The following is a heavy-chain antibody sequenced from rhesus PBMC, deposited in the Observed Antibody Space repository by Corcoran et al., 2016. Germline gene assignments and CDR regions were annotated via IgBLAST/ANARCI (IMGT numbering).Heavy chain of an antibody. CDR3: ARRRVTTVAAAY. Sequence: QVQLVQSGAEVMKPGSSVRVYCTASGYTFNEYYMHWVRQAPGQGLEWMGKINPHTSGNNNAQRFQGRVTMTRDTSTSTAYMELSSLRSEDTAVYYCARRRVTTVAAAYWGQGVLVTVSS. V-gene: IGHV1-138*01. D-gene: IGHD4-29*01. J-gene: IGHJ4*01. CDR1: GYTFNEYY. CDR2: INPHTSGN.